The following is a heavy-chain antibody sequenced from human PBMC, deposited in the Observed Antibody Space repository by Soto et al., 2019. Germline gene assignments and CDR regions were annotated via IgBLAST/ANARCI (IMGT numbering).Heavy chain of an antibody. Sequence: PSETLSLTCTVSGGSISSYYWSWIRQPPGKGLEWIGYIYYSGSTNYNPSLKSRVTISVDTSKNQFSLKLSSVTAADTAVYYCARAYYDDVLGSSRYGLFDPWGQGTLVTISS. D-gene: IGHD3-16*02. CDR3: ARAYYDDVLGSSRYGLFDP. CDR1: GGSISSYY. V-gene: IGHV4-59*01. CDR2: IYYSGST. J-gene: IGHJ5*02.